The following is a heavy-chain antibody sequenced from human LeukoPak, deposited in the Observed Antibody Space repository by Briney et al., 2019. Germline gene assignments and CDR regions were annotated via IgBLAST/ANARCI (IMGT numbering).Heavy chain of an antibody. CDR1: GFTFSSYS. D-gene: IGHD6-19*01. J-gene: IGHJ6*02. Sequence: GGSLRLSCAASGFTFSSYSMNWVRQAPGKGLEWVSYISSSSSTIYYADSVKGRFTISRDNAKNSLYLQMNSLRAEDTAVYYCARDRGSSGWYRDGMDVWGQGTTVTVSS. CDR2: ISSSSSTI. CDR3: ARDRGSSGWYRDGMDV. V-gene: IGHV3-48*01.